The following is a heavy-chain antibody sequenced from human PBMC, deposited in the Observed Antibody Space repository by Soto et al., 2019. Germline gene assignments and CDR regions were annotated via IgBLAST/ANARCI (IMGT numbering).Heavy chain of an antibody. CDR2: IDPGDSYT. CDR3: ARSHYDSNGYYYDY. D-gene: IGHD3-22*01. Sequence: GESLKISCKGSGYNFASYWINWVRQMPGKGLEWMGRIDPGDSYTNYSPSFQGHVTISADKSISTAYLLWSSLKASDTAMYFCARSHYDSNGYYYDYWGQGTLVTVYS. CDR1: GYNFASYW. J-gene: IGHJ4*02. V-gene: IGHV5-10-1*01.